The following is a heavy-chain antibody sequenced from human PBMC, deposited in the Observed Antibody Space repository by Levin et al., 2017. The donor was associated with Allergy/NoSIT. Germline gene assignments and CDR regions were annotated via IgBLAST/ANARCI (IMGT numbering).Heavy chain of an antibody. V-gene: IGHV3-23*01. CDR2: ISGSGGDT. CDR3: AKDQSVFYYHYAFDV. CDR1: GFNFNLYASYA. D-gene: IGHD5/OR15-5a*01. Sequence: GESLKISCAASGFNFNLYASYAMGWVRQAPGKGLEWVSGISGSGGDTYYADSVKGRLTISRDNSKNTLFLQMNSLRAEDTAVYYCAKDQSVFYYHYAFDVWGQGTTVIVSS. J-gene: IGHJ6*02.